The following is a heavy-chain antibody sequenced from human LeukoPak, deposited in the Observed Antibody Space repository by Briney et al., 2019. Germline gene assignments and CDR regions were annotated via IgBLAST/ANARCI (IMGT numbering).Heavy chain of an antibody. CDR3: AGQYYDFWSGYFPLDY. CDR2: IYYSGGT. Sequence: SETLSLTCTLSGGSISSSSYFWGWIRQPPGKGLEGIGSIYYSGGTYYTPSLTSRVTISVDTSKSQFSLRLSSVTAADTAVYYCAGQYYDFWSGYFPLDYWGQGTLVTVSS. J-gene: IGHJ4*02. D-gene: IGHD3-3*01. V-gene: IGHV4-39*01. CDR1: GGSISSSSYF.